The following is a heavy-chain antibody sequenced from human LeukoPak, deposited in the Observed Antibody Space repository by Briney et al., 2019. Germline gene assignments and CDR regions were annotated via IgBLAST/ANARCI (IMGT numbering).Heavy chain of an antibody. V-gene: IGHV3-9*01. CDR2: ISWNSGSI. D-gene: IGHD2-21*01. CDR3: ARGDAAFDY. Sequence: GGSLRLSCAASGFTFDDYAMHWVRQAPGKGLEWVSGISWNSGSIGYADSVKGRFTISRDNAKNSLYLQMNSLRAEDTAVYYCARGDAAFDYWGQGTLVTVSS. J-gene: IGHJ4*02. CDR1: GFTFDDYA.